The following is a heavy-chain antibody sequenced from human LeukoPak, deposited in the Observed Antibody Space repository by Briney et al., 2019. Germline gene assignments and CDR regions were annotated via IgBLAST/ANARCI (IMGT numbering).Heavy chain of an antibody. CDR1: GFTVSSNY. D-gene: IGHD6-19*01. CDR2: IYYSGST. V-gene: IGHV4-30-4*08. J-gene: IGHJ4*02. CDR3: AILGGQWLDIDY. Sequence: LRLSCAASGFTVSSNYMSWVRQAPGKGLEWIGYIYYSGSTYYNPSLKSRVTISVDTSKNQFSLRLSSVTAADTAVYYCAILGGQWLDIDYWGQGTLVTVSS.